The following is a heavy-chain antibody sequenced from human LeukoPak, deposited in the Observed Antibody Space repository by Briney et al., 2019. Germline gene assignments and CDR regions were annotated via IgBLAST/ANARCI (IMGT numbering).Heavy chain of an antibody. V-gene: IGHV3-21*01. CDR2: ISSRGTYI. Sequence: AESLRLSCAAAGFTFVMFSINWVRHAAGKVLEWVASISSRGTYIYYADSGKGRFTISRDSAKNSLYLKMNSLRAEDRAVYYCERDQGAVGYWGQGTLVTVSS. J-gene: IGHJ4*02. CDR3: ERDQGAVGY. CDR1: GFTFVMFS. D-gene: IGHD2-2*01.